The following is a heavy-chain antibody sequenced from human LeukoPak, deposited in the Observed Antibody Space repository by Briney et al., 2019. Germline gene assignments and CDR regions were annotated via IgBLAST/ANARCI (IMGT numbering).Heavy chain of an antibody. CDR2: INHSGST. D-gene: IGHD6-13*01. CDR3: ARDHIAAAGTMTFDY. J-gene: IGHJ4*02. V-gene: IGHV4-34*01. Sequence: SETLSLTCTVSGGSISNYYWSWIRQPPGKGLEWIGEINHSGSTNYSPSLKSQVTISVDTSKNQFSLKLSSVTAADTAVYYCARDHIAAAGTMTFDYWGQGTLVTVSS. CDR1: GGSISNYY.